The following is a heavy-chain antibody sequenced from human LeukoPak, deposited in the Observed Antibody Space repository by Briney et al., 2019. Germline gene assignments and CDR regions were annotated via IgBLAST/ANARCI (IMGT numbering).Heavy chain of an antibody. CDR1: GFTFSNYW. CDR3: AREQRTFDY. V-gene: IGHV3-7*03. CDR2: IKPDGGEQ. J-gene: IGHJ4*02. D-gene: IGHD5-24*01. Sequence: GGVLRLSCVASGFTFSNYWMNWVRQAPGKGLEWVANIKPDGGEQYYVDSVKGRFTISRDNADNSLYLQLSSLRAEDTAVYYCAREQRTFDYWGQGILVTFSS.